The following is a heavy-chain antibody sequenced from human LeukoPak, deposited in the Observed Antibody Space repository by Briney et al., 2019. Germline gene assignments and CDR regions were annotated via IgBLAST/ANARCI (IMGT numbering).Heavy chain of an antibody. CDR1: GASISSSNYY. D-gene: IGHD2-21*02. Sequence: SETLSLTCTVSGASISSSNYYSGWLRQPPGTGLEWIANVYYSGTTYYNPSLKSRVTMSVDTSKNQFSLKLSSMTAADTAIYYCARQVTGTDDYWGQGTLVTVSS. CDR2: VYYSGTT. V-gene: IGHV4-39*01. CDR3: ARQVTGTDDY. J-gene: IGHJ4*02.